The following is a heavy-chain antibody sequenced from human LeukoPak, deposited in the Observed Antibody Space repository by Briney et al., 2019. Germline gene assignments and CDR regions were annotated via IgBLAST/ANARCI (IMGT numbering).Heavy chain of an antibody. D-gene: IGHD3-3*01. CDR1: GFTFSSYA. Sequence: PGGSLRLSCAASGFTFSSYAMHWVRQAPGKGLEWVAVTSYDGSNKYYADSVKGRFTISRDNSKNTLYLQMNSLRAEDTAVYYCAREGGYDSGRYYFDYWGQGTLVTVSS. CDR3: AREGGYDSGRYYFDY. V-gene: IGHV3-30-3*01. CDR2: TSYDGSNK. J-gene: IGHJ4*02.